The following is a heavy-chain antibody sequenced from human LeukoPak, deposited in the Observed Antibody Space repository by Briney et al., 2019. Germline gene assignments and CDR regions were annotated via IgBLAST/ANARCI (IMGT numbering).Heavy chain of an antibody. V-gene: IGHV4-39*07. CDR1: GGSISSSSYY. CDR3: ASYMVRGVTY. Sequence: PSETLSLTCTVSGGSISSSSYYWGWIRQPPGKGLEWIGSIYYSGSTYYNPSLKSRVTISVDKSKNQFSLKLSSVTAADTAVYYCASYMVRGVTYWGQGTLVTVSS. CDR2: IYYSGST. D-gene: IGHD3-10*01. J-gene: IGHJ4*02.